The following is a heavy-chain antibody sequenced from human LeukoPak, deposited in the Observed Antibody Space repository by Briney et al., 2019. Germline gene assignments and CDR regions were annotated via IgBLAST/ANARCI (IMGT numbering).Heavy chain of an antibody. CDR2: INHSGST. CDR1: GGSFSGYY. V-gene: IGHV4-34*01. CDR3: ARAAAGPFDY. Sequence: SETLSLTCAVYGGSFSGYYWSWIRQPPGKGLEWIGEINHSGSTNYNPSLKSRVAISVDTSKNQFSLKLSSVTAADTAVYYCARAAAGPFDYWGQGTLVTVSS. J-gene: IGHJ4*02. D-gene: IGHD6-13*01.